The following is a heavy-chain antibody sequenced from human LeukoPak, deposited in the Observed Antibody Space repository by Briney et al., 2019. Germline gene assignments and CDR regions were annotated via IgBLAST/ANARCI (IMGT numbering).Heavy chain of an antibody. CDR3: ARGIGGYGGFDY. Sequence: GGSLRLSCAAPGFTVSTSYLTWVRQAPGKGLEWVSVIYSGGTTYYADSVKGRFTVSRDNSKNTVYLQVNSLRADDTAVYYCARGIGGYGGFDYWGQGALVTVSS. CDR2: IYSGGTT. CDR1: GFTVSTSY. D-gene: IGHD6-25*01. V-gene: IGHV3-53*01. J-gene: IGHJ4*02.